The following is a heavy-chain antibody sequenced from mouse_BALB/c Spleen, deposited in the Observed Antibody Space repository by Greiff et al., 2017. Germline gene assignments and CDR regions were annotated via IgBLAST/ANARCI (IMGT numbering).Heavy chain of an antibody. J-gene: IGHJ4*01. CDR1: GFTFSSYA. CDR3: ARYYDEAMDY. Sequence: EVHLVESGGGLVKPGGSLKLSCAASGFTFSSYAMSWVRQTPEKRLEWVASISSGGSTYYPDSVKGRFTISRDNARNILYLQMSSLRSEDTAMYYCARYYDEAMDYWGQGTSVTVSS. CDR2: ISSGGST. D-gene: IGHD2-4*01. V-gene: IGHV5-6-5*01.